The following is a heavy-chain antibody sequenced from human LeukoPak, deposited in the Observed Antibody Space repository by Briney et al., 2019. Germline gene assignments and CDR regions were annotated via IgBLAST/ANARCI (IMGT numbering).Heavy chain of an antibody. Sequence: SVKVSCKASGGTFSSYAISWVRQAPGQGLEWMGRIIPILDIANYAQKFQGRVTITADKSTSTAYMELSSLRSEDTAVYYCARGPDGDYSYYYGMDVWGQGTTVTVSS. D-gene: IGHD4-17*01. CDR3: ARGPDGDYSYYYGMDV. CDR2: IIPILDIA. J-gene: IGHJ6*02. CDR1: GGTFSSYA. V-gene: IGHV1-69*04.